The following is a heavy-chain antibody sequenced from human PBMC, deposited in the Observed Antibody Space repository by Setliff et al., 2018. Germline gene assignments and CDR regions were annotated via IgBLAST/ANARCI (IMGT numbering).Heavy chain of an antibody. CDR3: ASAGHSGSWFPFDAFHI. J-gene: IGHJ3*02. V-gene: IGHV3-21*01. CDR1: GFTFSTHS. CDR2: ISRSSTYI. D-gene: IGHD6-13*01. Sequence: GGSLRLSCAASGFTFSTHSMNWVRQAPGKGLEWVSSISRSSTYIYYADSVRGRFTISRDNAENTLYLQMNSLRAEDTAVYYCASAGHSGSWFPFDAFHIWGQGTMVTVSS.